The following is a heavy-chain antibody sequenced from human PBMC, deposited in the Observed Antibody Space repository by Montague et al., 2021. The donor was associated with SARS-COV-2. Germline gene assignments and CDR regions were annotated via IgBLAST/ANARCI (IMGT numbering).Heavy chain of an antibody. CDR3: AHTNATGAWPIDY. CDR1: GFSLSSTGVG. Sequence: PALVKPTQTLTLTCAFSGFSLSSTGVGVGWLRQPPGKSLEWLTLIYWDDDKRYNPSLGSRLAITKDTSKNQAVLTLTNLNAADTATYYCAHTNATGAWPIDYWGQGTLVTVSS. D-gene: IGHD1-14*01. V-gene: IGHV2-5*02. CDR2: IYWDDDK. J-gene: IGHJ4*02.